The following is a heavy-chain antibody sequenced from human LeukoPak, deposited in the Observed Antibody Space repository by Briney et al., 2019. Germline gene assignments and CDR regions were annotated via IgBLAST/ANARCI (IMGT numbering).Heavy chain of an antibody. CDR1: GFSFTGYW. CDR2: IKQDGSGR. J-gene: IGHJ4*02. CDR3: AREGWYSGPRGHFPYYFDH. V-gene: IGHV3-7*01. Sequence: PGGSLRLSCAASGFSFTGYWMSWVRQAPGKGLEWLANIKQDGSGRYYVDSVKGRFTISRDNAKNSLYLQMNSLRGEDTAVYYCAREGWYSGPRGHFPYYFDHWGQGALVTVSS. D-gene: IGHD6-19*01.